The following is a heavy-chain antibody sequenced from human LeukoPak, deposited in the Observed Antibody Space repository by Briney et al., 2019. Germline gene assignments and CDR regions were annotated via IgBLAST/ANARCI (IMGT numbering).Heavy chain of an antibody. CDR2: INHSGST. V-gene: IGHV4-34*01. J-gene: IGHJ4*02. CDR1: GGSFSGYY. D-gene: IGHD6-19*01. CDR3: ARAEAVAGSAGIDY. Sequence: SETLSLTCAVYGGSFSGYYWSWIRQPPGKGLEWIGEINHSGSTNYNPSLKSRVTISVDTSKNQFSLKLSSVTAADTAVYYCARAEAVAGSAGIDYWGQGTLVTVSS.